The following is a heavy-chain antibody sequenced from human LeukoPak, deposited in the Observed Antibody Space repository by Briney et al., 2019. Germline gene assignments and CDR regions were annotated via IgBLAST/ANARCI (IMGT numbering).Heavy chain of an antibody. CDR3: ARDSSSWYYFDY. J-gene: IGHJ4*02. CDR1: GFTFSSYE. V-gene: IGHV3-48*03. CDR2: ISSSGSTT. Sequence: GGSLRLSCAASGFTFSSYEMNWVRQAPGKGLEWVSYISSSGSTTYYADSVKGRFTISRDNAKNSLYLQMNSLRVEDTAVYYCARDSSSWYYFDYWGQGTLVTVSS. D-gene: IGHD6-13*01.